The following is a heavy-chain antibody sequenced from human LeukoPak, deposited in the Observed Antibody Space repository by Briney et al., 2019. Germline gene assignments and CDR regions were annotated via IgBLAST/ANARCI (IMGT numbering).Heavy chain of an antibody. J-gene: IGHJ5*02. D-gene: IGHD3-22*01. V-gene: IGHV1-2*02. CDR1: GYTFTGYF. Sequence: ASVKVSCKASGYTFTGYFMHWVRQAPGQGLEWMGWINPNSGGTNYAQKFQGRVTMTRDTSISTAYMELSRLRSDDTAVYYCARDGDHKYYYDDNWFDPWGQGTLVTVSS. CDR2: INPNSGGT. CDR3: ARDGDHKYYYDDNWFDP.